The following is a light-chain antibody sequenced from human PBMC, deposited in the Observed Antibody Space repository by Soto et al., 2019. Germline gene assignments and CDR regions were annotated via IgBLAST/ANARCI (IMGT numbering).Light chain of an antibody. J-gene: IGKJ1*01. Sequence: DIQMTQSPSSLSASVGDRVTITCRASQSISSYLNWYQQKPGKAPKLLIYAASSLQSGVPSRFSGSGSGTDFTLTISSLQPEEXXTYYCQQSYSTHPWTFGQGTKV. V-gene: IGKV1-39*01. CDR3: QQSYSTHPWT. CDR1: QSISSY. CDR2: AAS.